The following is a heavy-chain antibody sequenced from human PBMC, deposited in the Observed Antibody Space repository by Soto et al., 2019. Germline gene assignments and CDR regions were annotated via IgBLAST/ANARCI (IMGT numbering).Heavy chain of an antibody. V-gene: IGHV4-31*03. J-gene: IGHJ1*01. CDR3: ARGGTRAYFHH. D-gene: IGHD1-1*01. Sequence: QVQLQESGPGLVKPSQTLSLTCTVSGGSISSGGYYWSWIRQHPGKGLEWIGSIYDSGSTYYNPSLKSRVTISVDASKNQLSLKLASATAADTAMYYCARGGTRAYFHHWGQGTLVTVSS. CDR1: GGSISSGGYY. CDR2: IYDSGST.